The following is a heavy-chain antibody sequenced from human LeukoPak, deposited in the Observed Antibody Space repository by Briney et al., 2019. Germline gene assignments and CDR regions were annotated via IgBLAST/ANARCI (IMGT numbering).Heavy chain of an antibody. J-gene: IGHJ4*02. CDR3: ARDHYVWGSYRTFDY. CDR1: GLTFSSYS. V-gene: IGHV3-48*01. D-gene: IGHD3-16*02. CDR2: ISSSSSTI. Sequence: GGSLRLSCAASGLTFSSYSMNWVRQAPGKGLEWVSYISSSSSTIYYADSVKGRFTISRDNAKNSLYLQMNSLRAEDTAVYYCARDHYVWGSYRTFDYWGQGTLVTVSS.